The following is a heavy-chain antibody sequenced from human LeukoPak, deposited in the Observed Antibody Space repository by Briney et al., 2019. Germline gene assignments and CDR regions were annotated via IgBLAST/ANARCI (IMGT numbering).Heavy chain of an antibody. V-gene: IGHV4-39*01. Sequence: SETLSLTCTVSGGSISSSSYYWGWIRQPPGKGLEWIGSIYYSGSTYYNPSLKSRVTISVDTSKNQFSLKLSSVTAADTAVYYCARQSLVVAARGDYWGQGTLVTVSS. J-gene: IGHJ4*02. CDR3: ARQSLVVAARGDY. CDR1: GGSISSSSYY. CDR2: IYYSGST. D-gene: IGHD2-15*01.